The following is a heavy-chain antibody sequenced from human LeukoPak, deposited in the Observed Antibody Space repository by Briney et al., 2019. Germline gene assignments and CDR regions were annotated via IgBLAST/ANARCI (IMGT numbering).Heavy chain of an antibody. D-gene: IGHD4-17*01. CDR3: AKQSHDYGGYMDF. Sequence: GGPLRLSCAASGFTFSSYGMNWVRQAPGKGLEWVSTVRNSGSSTSYADSVKGRFTISRDNSKNTLYLQLNSLRANDTALYYCAKQSHDYGGYMDFWGQGTLVTVSS. V-gene: IGHV3-23*01. J-gene: IGHJ4*02. CDR2: VRNSGSST. CDR1: GFTFSSYG.